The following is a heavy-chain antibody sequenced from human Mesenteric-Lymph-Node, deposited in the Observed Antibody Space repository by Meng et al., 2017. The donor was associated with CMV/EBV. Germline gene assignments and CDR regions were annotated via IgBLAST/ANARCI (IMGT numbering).Heavy chain of an antibody. CDR3: SFNVGGWAPDY. J-gene: IGHJ4*02. Sequence: SLTCAVSGGSFSGFYGSWIRQPPGKGLEWIGEINNRGTSNYNPSLKSRVTISLDTSKNQFSLKLTSVTAADTAVYYCSFNVGGWAPDYWGQGTLVTVSS. CDR1: GGSFSGFY. D-gene: IGHD3-10*01. V-gene: IGHV4-34*01. CDR2: INNRGTS.